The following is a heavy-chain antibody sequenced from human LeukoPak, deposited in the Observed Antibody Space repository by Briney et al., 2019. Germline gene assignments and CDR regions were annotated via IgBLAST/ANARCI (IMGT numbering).Heavy chain of an antibody. J-gene: IGHJ4*02. CDR2: ISSSSGYV. CDR1: GFTFSTYS. Sequence: GGSLRLSCVASGFTFSTYSMNWVRQAPGKGLEWVSSISSSSGYVYYADSVKGRFTISRDNAKSTLYLQMNSLRAEDTAVYYCARVRDDYTYFDCWGQGTLVTVSS. CDR3: ARVRDDYTYFDC. V-gene: IGHV3-21*01. D-gene: IGHD4-11*01.